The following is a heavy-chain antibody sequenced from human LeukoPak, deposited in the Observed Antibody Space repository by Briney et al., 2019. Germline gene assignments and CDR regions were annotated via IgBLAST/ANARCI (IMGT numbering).Heavy chain of an antibody. J-gene: IGHJ4*02. V-gene: IGHV3-7*01. Sequence: GGSLRLSCAASGFTFSSYWMSWVRQAPGKGLEWVANIKQDGSEKYYVDSVKGRFTISRDNAKNSLYLQMNSLRAEDTAVYYCARVSSSGWFPPYFDYWGQGTWSPSPQ. D-gene: IGHD6-19*01. CDR2: IKQDGSEK. CDR3: ARVSSSGWFPPYFDY. CDR1: GFTFSSYW.